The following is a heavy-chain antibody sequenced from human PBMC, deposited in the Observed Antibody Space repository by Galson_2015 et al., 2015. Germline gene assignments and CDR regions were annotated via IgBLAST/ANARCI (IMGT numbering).Heavy chain of an antibody. CDR2: MNPNSGNT. J-gene: IGHJ4*02. V-gene: IGHV1-8*01. CDR3: ARVRDDDFDY. Sequence: SVKVSCKASGYSFTSYDINWVRQASGQGLEWMGWMNPNSGNTGYAQKFQGRVTMTRHTSISTAYMELNSLKSEDTAVYYCARVRDDDFDYWGRGTLVTVSS. CDR1: GYSFTSYD.